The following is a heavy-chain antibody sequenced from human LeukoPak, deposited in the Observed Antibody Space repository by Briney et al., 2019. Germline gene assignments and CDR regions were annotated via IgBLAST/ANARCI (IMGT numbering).Heavy chain of an antibody. D-gene: IGHD6-19*01. CDR2: ISYDGSNK. V-gene: IGHV3-30*04. Sequence: PGRSLRLSCAASGFTFSSYAMHWVRQAPGKGLEWVAVISYDGSNKYYADSVKGRFTISRDNSKNTLYLQMNSLRAEDTAVYYCARDLYSSAFDYWAREPWSPSPQ. CDR3: ARDLYSSAFDY. CDR1: GFTFSSYA. J-gene: IGHJ4*02.